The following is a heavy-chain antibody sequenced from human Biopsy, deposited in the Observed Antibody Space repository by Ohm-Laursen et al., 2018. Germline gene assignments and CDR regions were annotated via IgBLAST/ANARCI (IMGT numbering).Heavy chain of an antibody. J-gene: IGHJ4*02. CDR1: GGPSSNYA. CDR2: INPSGSTT. D-gene: IGHD6-19*01. CDR3: ARNTGWYGDLYYFDY. V-gene: IGHV1-46*01. Sequence: ASVKVSCNASGGPSSNYAFSWVRQAPGQGLEWMGMINPSGSTTSYPQIFQGRVTMTRDTSKSTVYMELSSLRSADTAVYFCARNTGWYGDLYYFDYWGQGTLVTVSS.